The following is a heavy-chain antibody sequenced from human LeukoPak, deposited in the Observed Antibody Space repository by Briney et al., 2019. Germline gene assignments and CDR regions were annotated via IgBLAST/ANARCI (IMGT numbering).Heavy chain of an antibody. CDR3: ARISGYYVYYFDY. J-gene: IGHJ4*02. V-gene: IGHV3-7*01. D-gene: IGHD3-22*01. Sequence: PGGSLRLSCAASGFTFSSYWMSWVRQAPGKELEWVANIKQDGSEKYYVDSVKGRFTISRDNAKNSLYLQMNSLRAEDTAVYYCARISGYYVYYFDYWGQGTLVTVSS. CDR2: IKQDGSEK. CDR1: GFTFSSYW.